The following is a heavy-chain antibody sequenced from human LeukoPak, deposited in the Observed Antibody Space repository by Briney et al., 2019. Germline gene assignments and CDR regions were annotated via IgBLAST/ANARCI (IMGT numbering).Heavy chain of an antibody. D-gene: IGHD3-9*01. J-gene: IGHJ4*02. Sequence: SQTLSLTCAISGDRVSSDDAAWNWIRQSPSRGLEWLGRTYYRYKWGDDYAVSVKSRITINPDTPKNHFSLQLNSVPPEDTAVYFCARESSMTGTYDYWGQGTLVTVSS. CDR3: ARESSMTGTYDY. V-gene: IGHV6-1*01. CDR2: TYYRYKWGD. CDR1: GDRVSSDDAA.